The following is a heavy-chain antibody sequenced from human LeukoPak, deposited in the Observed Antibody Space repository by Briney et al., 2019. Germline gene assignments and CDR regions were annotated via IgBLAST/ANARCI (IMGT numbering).Heavy chain of an antibody. V-gene: IGHV1-2*02. CDR3: AREGRSYMDV. J-gene: IGHJ6*03. CDR2: INPNSGGT. Sequence: ASVKVSCKASGYTFTGYYMHWVRQAPGQGLEWMGWINPNSGGTNYAQKFQGRVTMTKNTSISTAYMELSSLRSEDTAVYYCAREGRSYMDVWGKGTTVTISS. CDR1: GYTFTGYY.